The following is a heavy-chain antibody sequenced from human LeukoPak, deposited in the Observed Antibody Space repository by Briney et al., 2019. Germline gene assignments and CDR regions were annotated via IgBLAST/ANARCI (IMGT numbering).Heavy chain of an antibody. CDR1: GGSFSAYY. Sequence: SETLSLTCGVYGGSFSAYYWSWIRQPPGKGLEWIGESNHSGSTTYNPSLKSRVTISVDTSKNQFSLKLSSVTAADTAVYYCARGRSLHCYDYWGQGTLVTVSS. J-gene: IGHJ4*02. V-gene: IGHV4-34*01. CDR2: SNHSGST. CDR3: ARGRSLHCYDY.